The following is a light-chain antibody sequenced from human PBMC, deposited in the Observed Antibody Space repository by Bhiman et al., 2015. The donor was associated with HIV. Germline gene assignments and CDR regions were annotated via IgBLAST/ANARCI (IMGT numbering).Light chain of an antibody. Sequence: QSVLTQPPSVSGTPGQMVTISCTGTSSDVGLYNSVSWYQHHPGKAPKLLIYEVTKRPSGVPDRFSASKSGNTASLTVSGLQADDEADYYCSSHGGDNNFDIFGTGTKVTVL. CDR3: SSHGGDNNFDI. J-gene: IGLJ1*01. CDR1: SSDVGLYNS. CDR2: EVT. V-gene: IGLV2-8*01.